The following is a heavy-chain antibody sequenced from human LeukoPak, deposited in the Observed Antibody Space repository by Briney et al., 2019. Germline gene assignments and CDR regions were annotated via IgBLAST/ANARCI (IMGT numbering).Heavy chain of an antibody. CDR2: ISAYNGNT. J-gene: IGHJ6*03. CDR1: GYTFTSYG. V-gene: IGHV1-18*01. D-gene: IGHD3-3*02. CDR3: ALSYYYYYYMDV. Sequence: GASVNVSCKASGYTFTSYGLSWVRQAPGQGLAWMGWISAYNGNTNYAQKLQGRVTMTTDTSTSTAYMELRSLRSDDTAVYYCALSYYYYYYMDVWGKGTTVTISS.